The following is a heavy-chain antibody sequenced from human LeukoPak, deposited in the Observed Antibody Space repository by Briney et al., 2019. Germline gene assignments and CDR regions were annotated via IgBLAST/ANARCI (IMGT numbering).Heavy chain of an antibody. D-gene: IGHD6-6*01. V-gene: IGHV3-33*01. CDR2: IWYDGSNK. CDR1: GFTFSSYG. Sequence: GRSLRLSCAASGFTFSSYGMHWVRQAPGKGLEWVAVIWYDGSNKYYADSVKGRFTISRDNSKNTLYLQMNSLRAEDTAVYYCARDRGSSSSLDYWGQGTLVTVSS. J-gene: IGHJ4*02. CDR3: ARDRGSSSSLDY.